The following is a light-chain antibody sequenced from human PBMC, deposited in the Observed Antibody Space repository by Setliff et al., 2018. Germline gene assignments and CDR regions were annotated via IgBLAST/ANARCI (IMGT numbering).Light chain of an antibody. CDR2: DVS. CDR1: SSDVGGYNY. Sequence: QSALTQPASVSGSPGQSITISCTGTSSDVGGYNYVSWYQQHPGKAPKLMIYDVSKRPSGVSNRFSGSKSGNTASLTISGLQAEDEADYCCSSYTSSSTGVFGTGTKGTVL. CDR3: SSYTSSSTGV. J-gene: IGLJ1*01. V-gene: IGLV2-14*01.